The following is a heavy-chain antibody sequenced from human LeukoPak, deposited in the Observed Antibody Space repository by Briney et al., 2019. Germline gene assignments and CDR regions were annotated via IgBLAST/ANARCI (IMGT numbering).Heavy chain of an antibody. D-gene: IGHD3-3*01. Sequence: ASVKVSCKASGYTFTGYYMHWVRQAPGQGLEWMGGITPIFGTANYAQKFQGRVTITADKSTSTAYMELSSLRSEDTAVYYCARDRFWSGPMDVWGKGTTVTVSS. J-gene: IGHJ6*04. CDR3: ARDRFWSGPMDV. V-gene: IGHV1-69*06. CDR1: GYTFTGYY. CDR2: ITPIFGTA.